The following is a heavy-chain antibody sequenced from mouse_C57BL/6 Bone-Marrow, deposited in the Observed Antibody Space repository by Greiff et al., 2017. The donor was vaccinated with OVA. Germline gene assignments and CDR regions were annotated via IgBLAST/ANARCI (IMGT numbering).Heavy chain of an antibody. Sequence: VQLQQSGPELVKPGASVKISCKASGYSFTSYYIHWVKQRPGQGLEWIGWIYPGSGNTKYNEKFKGKATLTADTSSSPAYMQLSSLTSEDAAVYYCARDDYGDYFDYWGQGTTLTVSS. CDR3: ARDDYGDYFDY. J-gene: IGHJ2*01. CDR1: GYSFTSYY. D-gene: IGHD2-4*01. V-gene: IGHV1-66*01. CDR2: IYPGSGNT.